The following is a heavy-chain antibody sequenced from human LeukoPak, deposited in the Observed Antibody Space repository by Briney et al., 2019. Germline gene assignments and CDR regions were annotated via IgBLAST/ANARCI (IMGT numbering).Heavy chain of an antibody. Sequence: SETLFLTCAVSGGSISSSNWWSWVRQPPGEGLEWIGEIYHSGSTNYNPSLKSRVTISVDKSKNQFSLKLSSVTAADTAVYYCARTGIAADRLYVDYWGQGTLVTVSS. CDR3: ARTGIAADRLYVDY. J-gene: IGHJ4*02. CDR2: IYHSGST. D-gene: IGHD6-13*01. V-gene: IGHV4-4*02. CDR1: GGSISSSNW.